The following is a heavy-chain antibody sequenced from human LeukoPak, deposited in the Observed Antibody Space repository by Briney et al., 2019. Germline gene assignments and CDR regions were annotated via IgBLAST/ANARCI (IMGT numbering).Heavy chain of an antibody. Sequence: ASVKVSCKASGYTFTGYYMHWVRQAPGQGLEWMGWINPNSGGTNYAQKFQGRVSMTRDTSISTTYMELSRLTSDDTAVYYCARETWELPYYFDYWGQGTLVTVPS. CDR3: ARETWELPYYFDY. CDR1: GYTFTGYY. CDR2: INPNSGGT. D-gene: IGHD1-26*01. V-gene: IGHV1-2*02. J-gene: IGHJ4*02.